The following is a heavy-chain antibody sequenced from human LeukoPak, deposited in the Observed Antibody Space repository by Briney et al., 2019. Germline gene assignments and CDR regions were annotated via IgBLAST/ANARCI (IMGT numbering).Heavy chain of an antibody. CDR3: ARVVVPAAIIPYFDP. D-gene: IGHD2-2*01. V-gene: IGHV3-23*01. CDR2: ISGSGRTT. CDR1: GLTFSSYG. J-gene: IGHJ5*02. Sequence: GGSLRLSCEASGLTFSSYGMSWVRQAPGKGLEWVSGISGSGRTTYYAVSVKGRFVISRDNSKNTLFLQMNSLRAEDTAVYYCARVVVPAAIIPYFDPWGQGTLVTVSS.